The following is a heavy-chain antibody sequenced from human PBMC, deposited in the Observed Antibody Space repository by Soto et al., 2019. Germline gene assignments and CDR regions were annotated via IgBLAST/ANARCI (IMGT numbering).Heavy chain of an antibody. J-gene: IGHJ6*02. V-gene: IGHV1-69*04. Sequence: ASVKVSCKASGGTFSSYTISWVRQAPGQGLEWMGRIIPILGIANYAQKFQGRVTITADKSTSTAYMELRSLRSDDTAVYYCARDGGGGIGVTAMVYYYYSMDVWGQGTTVTVSS. CDR1: GGTFSSYT. CDR2: IIPILGIA. CDR3: ARDGGGGIGVTAMVYYYYSMDV. D-gene: IGHD5-18*01.